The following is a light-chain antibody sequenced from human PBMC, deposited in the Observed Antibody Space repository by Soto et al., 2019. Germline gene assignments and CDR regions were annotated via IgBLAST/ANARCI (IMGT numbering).Light chain of an antibody. CDR2: DAS. CDR3: QQFNSYPLT. J-gene: IGKJ4*01. CDR1: QGISSA. V-gene: IGKV1-13*02. Sequence: AIQLTQSPSSLSASVGDRVTITCRASQGISSALAWYQQKPGKAPKLLIYDASSLESGVPSRFRGSGSGTDFTLPISSLQPEEFATYYCQQFNSYPLTFGGGTKVEIK.